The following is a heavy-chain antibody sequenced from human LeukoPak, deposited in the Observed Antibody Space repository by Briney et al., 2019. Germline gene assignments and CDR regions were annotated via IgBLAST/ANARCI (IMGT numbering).Heavy chain of an antibody. CDR2: INGDGDGK. D-gene: IGHD1-1*01. CDR1: GFSFRRFW. CDR3: ARDSSPDSATTYYDALDM. Sequence: GFLRLSCAGSGFSFRRFWMTWVRQAPGRGLEWVANINGDGDGKRYADSVKDRFTISRDNARSLVFLQIHSLRDEDTALYYCARDSSPDSATTYYDALDMWGQGTMVTVSS. J-gene: IGHJ3*02. V-gene: IGHV3-7*01.